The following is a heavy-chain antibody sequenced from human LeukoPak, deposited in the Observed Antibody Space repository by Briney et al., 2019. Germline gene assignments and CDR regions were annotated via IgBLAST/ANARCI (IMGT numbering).Heavy chain of an antibody. CDR3: AREYSGSDAFDI. J-gene: IGHJ3*02. Sequence: ASVKVSCKASGYTFTSYDINWVRQATGQGLEWMGWMNPNSGNTGYAQKFQGRVTITRNTSISTAYMELSSLRSEDTAVYYCAREYSGSDAFDIWGQGTMVTVSS. V-gene: IGHV1-8*03. D-gene: IGHD1-26*01. CDR2: MNPNSGNT. CDR1: GYTFTSYD.